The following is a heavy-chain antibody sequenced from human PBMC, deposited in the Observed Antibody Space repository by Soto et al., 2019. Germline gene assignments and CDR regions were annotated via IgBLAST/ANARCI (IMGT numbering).Heavy chain of an antibody. V-gene: IGHV1-2*04. J-gene: IGHJ3*02. CDR1: GYTFTGYY. Sequence: ASVKVSCKASGYTFTGYYMHWVRQAPGQGLEWMGWINPNSGGTNYAQKFRGWVTMTRDTSISTAYMELSRLRSDDTAVYYCARSRRFGGPNAFDIWGQGTMVTVSS. CDR2: INPNSGGT. CDR3: ARSRRFGGPNAFDI. D-gene: IGHD3-10*01.